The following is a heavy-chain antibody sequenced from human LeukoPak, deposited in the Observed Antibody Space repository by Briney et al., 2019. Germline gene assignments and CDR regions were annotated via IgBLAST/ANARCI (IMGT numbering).Heavy chain of an antibody. J-gene: IGHJ3*02. V-gene: IGHV4-61*01. CDR2: IYYSGST. Sequence: SETLSLTCTVSGGSISSGSYYWSWIRQPPGKGLEWIGYIYYSGSTNYNPSLKSRVTISVDTSKNQFSLKLSSVTAADTAVYYCARDRSSGWQGAFDMWGQGTKVTVSS. CDR1: GGSISSGSYY. CDR3: ARDRSSGWQGAFDM. D-gene: IGHD6-19*01.